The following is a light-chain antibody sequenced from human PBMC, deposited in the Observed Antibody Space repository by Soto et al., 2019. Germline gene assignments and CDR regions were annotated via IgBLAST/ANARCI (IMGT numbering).Light chain of an antibody. CDR1: SSDVGGYNF. V-gene: IGLV2-8*01. CDR2: EVN. CDR3: SSNVGDKNRYV. J-gene: IGLJ1*01. Sequence: QSALTQPPSASGSPGQSVTISCTGTSSDVGGYNFVSWYQQHPGKAPKLIIYEVNKRPSGVPNRFSGSKSGNTASLTVSGLQAEDEADYYCSSNVGDKNRYVFGTGTKVTVL.